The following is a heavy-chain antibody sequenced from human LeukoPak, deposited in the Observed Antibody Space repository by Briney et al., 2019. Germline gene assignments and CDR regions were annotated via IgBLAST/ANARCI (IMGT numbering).Heavy chain of an antibody. CDR1: GYTLTELS. V-gene: IGHV1-24*01. CDR3: ATVGGSGSYIPLDY. D-gene: IGHD1-26*01. Sequence: ASVKVSCKGSGYTLTELSMHWVRQAPGKGLEWMGGFDPEDGETIYAQKFQGRVAMTEDTSTDTAYMELSSLRSEDTAVYYCATVGGSGSYIPLDYWGQGTLVTVSS. J-gene: IGHJ4*02. CDR2: FDPEDGET.